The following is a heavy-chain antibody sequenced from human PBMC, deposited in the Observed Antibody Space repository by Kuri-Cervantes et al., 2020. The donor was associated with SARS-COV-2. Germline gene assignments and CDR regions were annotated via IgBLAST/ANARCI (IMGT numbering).Heavy chain of an antibody. CDR1: GFTFSSYG. D-gene: IGHD6-19*01. J-gene: IGHJ6*02. V-gene: IGHV3-30*18. CDR2: ISYDGSNK. CDR3: AKDLGSGWYYYGMDV. Sequence: GESLKISCAASGFTFSSYGVHWVRQAPGKGLEWVAVISYDGSNKYYADSVKGRFTISRDNSKNTLYLQMNSLRAEDTAVYYCAKDLGSGWYYYGMDVWGQGTTVTVSS.